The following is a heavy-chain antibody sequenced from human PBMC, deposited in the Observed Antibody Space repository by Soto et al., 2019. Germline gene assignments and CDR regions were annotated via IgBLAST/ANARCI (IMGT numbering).Heavy chain of an antibody. Sequence: GGSLRLSCAASGFTFSSYAMSWVRQAPGKGLEWVSAISGSGGSTYYADSVKGRFTISRDNSKNTLYLQMNSLRAEDTAVYYCAKGALGYCSGGSCFHYYGMDVWGQGTTVTVSS. CDR1: GFTFSSYA. CDR2: ISGSGGST. J-gene: IGHJ6*02. V-gene: IGHV3-23*01. CDR3: AKGALGYCSGGSCFHYYGMDV. D-gene: IGHD2-15*01.